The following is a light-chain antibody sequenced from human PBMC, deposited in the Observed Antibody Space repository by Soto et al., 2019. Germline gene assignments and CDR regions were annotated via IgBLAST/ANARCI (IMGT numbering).Light chain of an antibody. CDR3: GTWDSSLNGYVV. J-gene: IGLJ2*01. V-gene: IGLV1-51*01. CDR1: SSNIGDNF. CDR2: DNY. Sequence: QSVLTQPPSVSAAPGQKVTISCSGSSSNIGDNFVSWYQHLPGTAPKLLIYDNYKRPSGIPDRFSGSKAGTSATLDITGLQTWDEADYYCGTWDSSLNGYVVFGAGTKVTVL.